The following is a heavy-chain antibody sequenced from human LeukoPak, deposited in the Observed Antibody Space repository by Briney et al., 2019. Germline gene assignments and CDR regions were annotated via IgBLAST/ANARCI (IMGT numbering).Heavy chain of an antibody. CDR1: GYTFNSYG. D-gene: IGHD3-22*01. V-gene: IGHV1-18*01. Sequence: ASVTVSCKASGYTFNSYGISWVRQAPGQGLEWMGWISAYNGNTNYAQKVQGRVTMTTDTSTSTAYMELRSLRSDDTAVYYCARAGDYYDSSGYYDYWGQGTLVTVSS. CDR3: ARAGDYYDSSGYYDY. J-gene: IGHJ4*02. CDR2: ISAYNGNT.